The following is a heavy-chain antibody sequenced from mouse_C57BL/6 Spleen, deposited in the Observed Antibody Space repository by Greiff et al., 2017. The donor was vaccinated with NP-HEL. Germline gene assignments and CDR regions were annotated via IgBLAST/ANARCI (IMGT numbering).Heavy chain of an antibody. CDR1: GYAFSSSW. J-gene: IGHJ3*01. CDR3: ARSGFAY. Sequence: QVQLKESGPELVKPGASVKISCKASGYAFSSSWMNWVKQRPGKGLEWIGRIYPGDGDTNYNGKFKGKATLTADKSSSTAYMQLSSLTSEDSAVYYCARSGFAYWGQGTLVTVSA. CDR2: IYPGDGDT. V-gene: IGHV1-82*01.